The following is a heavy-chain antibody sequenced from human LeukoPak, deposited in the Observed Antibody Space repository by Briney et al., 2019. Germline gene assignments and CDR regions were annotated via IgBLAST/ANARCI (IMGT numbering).Heavy chain of an antibody. D-gene: IGHD1-26*01. CDR1: GGSISSYY. CDR3: ARQGRGQSGSYDY. J-gene: IGHJ4*02. Sequence: PSETLSLTCTVSGGSISSYYCSWIRQPPGKGLEWIGYIYYSGSTNYNPSLKSRVTISVDTSKNQFSLKLSSVTAADTAVYYCARQGRGQSGSYDYWGQETLVTVSS. CDR2: IYYSGST. V-gene: IGHV4-59*08.